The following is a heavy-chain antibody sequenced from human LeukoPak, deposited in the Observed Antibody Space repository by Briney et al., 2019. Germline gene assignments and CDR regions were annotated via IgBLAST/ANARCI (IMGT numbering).Heavy chain of an antibody. CDR1: GYAFTGYY. D-gene: IGHD1-7*01. V-gene: IGHV1-2*04. J-gene: IGHJ5*02. CDR3: ARDNWNYGFDP. Sequence: ASVKVSCKASGYAFTGYYMHWVRQAPGQGLEWMGWINPNSGGTNYAQKFQGWVTMTRDTSISTAYMELSGLRSDDTAVYYCARDNWNYGFDPWGQGTLVTVSS. CDR2: INPNSGGT.